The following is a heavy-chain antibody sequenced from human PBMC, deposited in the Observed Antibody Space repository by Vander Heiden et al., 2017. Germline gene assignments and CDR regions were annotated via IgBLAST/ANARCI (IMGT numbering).Heavy chain of an antibody. Sequence: EVQLVESGGGLVKPGGSLRLSCAASGSTLRSYSLNWVRQARGKGLEWVSSISSSSSYIYYADSVKGRFTISRDNAKNSLYLQMNSLRAEDTAVYYCARSYYYGSGRLNWFDPWGQGTLVTVSS. V-gene: IGHV3-21*01. CDR3: ARSYYYGSGRLNWFDP. D-gene: IGHD3-10*01. CDR2: ISSSSSYI. CDR1: GSTLRSYS. J-gene: IGHJ5*02.